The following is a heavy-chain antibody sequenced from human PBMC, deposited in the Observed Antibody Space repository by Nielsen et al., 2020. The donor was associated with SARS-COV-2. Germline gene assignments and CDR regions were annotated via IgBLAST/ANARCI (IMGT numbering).Heavy chain of an antibody. CDR2: IYSGGNT. CDR3: ARDRGGEQLEPPYY. D-gene: IGHD6-13*01. J-gene: IGHJ4*02. CDR1: GFTVSSNY. V-gene: IGHV3-66*01. Sequence: GGSLRLSCAASGFTVSSNYMSWVRQAPGKGLEWVSVIYSGGNTYYADSVKGRFTISRDNSKNTLYLQMNSLRAEDTAVYYCARDRGGEQLEPPYYWGQGTLVTVSS.